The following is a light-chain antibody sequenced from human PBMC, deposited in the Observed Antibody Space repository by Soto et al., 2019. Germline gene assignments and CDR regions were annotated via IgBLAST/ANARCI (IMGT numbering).Light chain of an antibody. Sequence: IVLTQSPDTLSLSPGEKATPSCRAIQSVSASYLAWYQHKPGQAPRLLMYGASSRATGIPDRFSGSGSGTDFTLTISRLEPEDFAVYYCQQYGSSPPITFGQGTRLEIK. CDR3: QQYGSSPPIT. V-gene: IGKV3-20*01. CDR1: QSVSASY. J-gene: IGKJ5*01. CDR2: GAS.